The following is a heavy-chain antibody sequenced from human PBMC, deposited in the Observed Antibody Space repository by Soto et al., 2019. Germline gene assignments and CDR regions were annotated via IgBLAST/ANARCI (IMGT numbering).Heavy chain of an antibody. V-gene: IGHV1-8*02. Sequence: ASVKVSCKASGYDFTAYYINWLRQASGQGLEWMGWMNPINGATGSARRFQGRVSMTRNTATGTAYLELTSLRSDDSAVYYCGRGPSPRAPAGGTPYYYAMDVWGQGTTVTVSS. D-gene: IGHD6-13*01. CDR3: GRGPSPRAPAGGTPYYYAMDV. J-gene: IGHJ6*02. CDR2: MNPINGAT. CDR1: GYDFTAYY.